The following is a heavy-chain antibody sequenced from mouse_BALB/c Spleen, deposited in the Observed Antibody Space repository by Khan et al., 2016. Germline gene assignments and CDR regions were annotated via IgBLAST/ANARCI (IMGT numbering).Heavy chain of an antibody. CDR3: ADYDYGNFDY. J-gene: IGHJ2*01. V-gene: IGHV9-2-1*01. D-gene: IGHD2-4*01. CDR2: INTETGEP. CDR1: GYTFTDYS. Sequence: QIQLVQSGPELKKPGETVKISCKASGYTFTDYSMHWVKQAPGKGLKWMGWINTETGEPTYADDFKGRFAFSLETSASTAYLQINNLKNEDTATYVCADYDYGNFDYWGQGTTLTVSS.